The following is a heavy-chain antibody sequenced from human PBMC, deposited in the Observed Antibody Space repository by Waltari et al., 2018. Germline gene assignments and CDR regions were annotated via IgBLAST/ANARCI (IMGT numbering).Heavy chain of an antibody. CDR2: IIPILGIA. CDR3: APQHNGDYDPYYFDY. Sequence: QVQLVQSGAEVKKPGSSVKVSCKASGGTFSSYAISWVRQAPGQGLEWMGGIIPILGIANYAQKFQGRVTITADKSTSTAYMELSSLRSEDTAVYYCAPQHNGDYDPYYFDYWGQGTLVTVSS. J-gene: IGHJ4*02. V-gene: IGHV1-69*10. CDR1: GGTFSSYA. D-gene: IGHD4-17*01.